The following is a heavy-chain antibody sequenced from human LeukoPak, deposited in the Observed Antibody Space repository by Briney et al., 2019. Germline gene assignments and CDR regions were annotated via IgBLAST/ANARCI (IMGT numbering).Heavy chain of an antibody. CDR1: GFTFISYS. Sequence: GGSLRISCAASGFTFISYSMTWVRQAPGKGLQWVSYISSSSSTIYYADSVKGRFTISRDNAKNSLFLQMNSLRDEDTAVYYCARDPLYXDDSGFYTSWGQGTLVTVSS. D-gene: IGHD3-22*01. V-gene: IGHV3-48*02. CDR2: ISSSSSTI. CDR3: ARDPLYXDDSGFYTS. J-gene: IGHJ5*02.